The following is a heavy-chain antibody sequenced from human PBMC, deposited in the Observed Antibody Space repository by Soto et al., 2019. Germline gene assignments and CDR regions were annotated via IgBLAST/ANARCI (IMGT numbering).Heavy chain of an antibody. Sequence: PGGSLRLSCAASGFTVSSNYMIWVRQAPGKGLEWVSVMYSGGSTYYADSVRGRFTISRDNSKNTVYLQMNSLRAEDTAVYYCARKPPAAIQGRAYGMDVWGQGTTVTVSS. V-gene: IGHV3-53*01. CDR3: ARKPPAAIQGRAYGMDV. CDR2: MYSGGST. D-gene: IGHD2-2*01. J-gene: IGHJ6*02. CDR1: GFTVSSNY.